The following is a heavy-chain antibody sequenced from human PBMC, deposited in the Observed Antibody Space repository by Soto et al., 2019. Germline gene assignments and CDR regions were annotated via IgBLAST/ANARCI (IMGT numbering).Heavy chain of an antibody. CDR1: GGSISSGGYY. CDR2: IYYSGST. J-gene: IGHJ4*02. V-gene: IGHV4-31*03. D-gene: IGHD5-18*01. Sequence: TSETLSLTCTVSGGSISSGGYYWSWIRQHPGKGLEWIGYIYYSGSTYYNPSLRSRVTISVDTSKNQFSLKLSSVTAADTAVYYCARDVTPRGYSYGLDYWGQGTLVTVSS. CDR3: ARDVTPRGYSYGLDY.